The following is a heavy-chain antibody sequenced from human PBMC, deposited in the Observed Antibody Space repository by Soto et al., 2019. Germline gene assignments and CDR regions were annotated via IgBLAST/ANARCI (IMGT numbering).Heavy chain of an antibody. CDR2: IYYSGST. CDR3: AREGPNYGSGTNYYYYYYMDV. V-gene: IGHV4-59*01. Sequence: SETLSLTCTVSGGSIRSYYWSWNRQPPGKGLEWIGYIYYSGSTNYNPSLKSRVTISVDTSKNQFSLKLSSVTAADTAVYYCAREGPNYGSGTNYYYYYYMDVWGKGTTVTASS. CDR1: GGSIRSYY. J-gene: IGHJ6*03. D-gene: IGHD3-10*01.